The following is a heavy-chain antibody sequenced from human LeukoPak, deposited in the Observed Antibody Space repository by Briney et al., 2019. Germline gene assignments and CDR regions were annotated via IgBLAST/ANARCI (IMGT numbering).Heavy chain of an antibody. CDR1: GFTFSSYA. Sequence: PGGSLRLSCAASGFTFSSYAMGWVRQAPGKGLEWVSTISESGANTHYAASVKGRFTISRDDSKNTLYVQTNSLRVEDTAIYYCTIQRSGSSCRLPDVWGQGTTVTVSS. J-gene: IGHJ6*02. CDR2: ISESGANT. CDR3: TIQRSGSSCRLPDV. D-gene: IGHD2-15*01. V-gene: IGHV3-23*01.